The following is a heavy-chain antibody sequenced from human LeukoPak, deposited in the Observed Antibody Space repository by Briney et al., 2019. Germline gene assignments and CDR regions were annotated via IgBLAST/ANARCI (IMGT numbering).Heavy chain of an antibody. CDR2: ISGSGGST. Sequence: GGSPRLSCAASGFTFSNNAMSWVRQAPGKGLEWVSAISGSGGSTYYADSVKGRFSISRDNSKNTLYLQMNSLRAGDTAVYYCAKDPQGDWGQGTLVTVSS. CDR1: GFTFSNNA. V-gene: IGHV3-23*01. J-gene: IGHJ4*02. CDR3: AKDPQGD. D-gene: IGHD3-16*01.